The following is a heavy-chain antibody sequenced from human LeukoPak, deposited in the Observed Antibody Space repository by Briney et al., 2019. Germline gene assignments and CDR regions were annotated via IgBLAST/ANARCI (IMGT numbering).Heavy chain of an antibody. D-gene: IGHD3-9*01. J-gene: IGHJ4*02. V-gene: IGHV3-48*01. CDR1: GFTFSSYS. CDR2: ISSSSSTI. CDR3: ARTNFYSLDY. Sequence: PGGSLRLSCAASGFTFSSYSMNWVRQAPGEGLEWVSYISSSSSTIYYADSVKGRFTISRDNAKNSLYLQMNSLRAEDTAVYYCARTNFYSLDYWGQGTLVTVSS.